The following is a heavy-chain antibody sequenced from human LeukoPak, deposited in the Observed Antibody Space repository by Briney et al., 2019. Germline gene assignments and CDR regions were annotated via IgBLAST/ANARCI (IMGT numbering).Heavy chain of an antibody. CDR2: ISGSGDST. D-gene: IGHD6-13*01. Sequence: GGSLRLSCAASGFTFGSYAMSWVRQAPGKGLEWVSAISGSGDSTYYADSVKGRFTISRDNSKNTLYLQMNSLRAEDTAVYYCAKEGDSSSWYDLYDYWGQGTLVTVSS. J-gene: IGHJ4*02. V-gene: IGHV3-23*01. CDR3: AKEGDSSSWYDLYDY. CDR1: GFTFGSYA.